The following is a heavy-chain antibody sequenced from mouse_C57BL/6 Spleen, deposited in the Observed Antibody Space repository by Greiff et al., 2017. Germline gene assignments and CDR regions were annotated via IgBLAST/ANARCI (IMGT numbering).Heavy chain of an antibody. CDR1: GYTFTSSW. D-gene: IGHD2-4*01. Sequence: QVQLQQPGAELVKPGASVKLSCKASGYTFTSSWMHWLKQRPGRGLEWIGRIDPNSGGTKYNEKFKSKATLTVYQPSSTADMQLSSLTSEDSAVYYCASGDDYDGDYARDYWGQGTSVTVSS. J-gene: IGHJ4*01. CDR2: IDPNSGGT. CDR3: ASGDDYDGDYARDY. V-gene: IGHV1-72*01.